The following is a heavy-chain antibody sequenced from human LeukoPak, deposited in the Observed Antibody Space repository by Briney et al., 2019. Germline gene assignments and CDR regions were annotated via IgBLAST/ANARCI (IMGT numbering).Heavy chain of an antibody. CDR3: ARDEFLSGLEPDY. CDR1: GFTFSSYS. J-gene: IGHJ4*02. Sequence: GSLRLSCAAFGFTFSSYSMNWVRQAPGKGLGWVSSISSSSSYIYYADSVKGRFTISRDNAKNSLYLQMNSLRAEDTAVYYCARDEFLSGLEPDYWGQGTLVTVSS. CDR2: ISSSSSYI. V-gene: IGHV3-21*01. D-gene: IGHD1-1*01.